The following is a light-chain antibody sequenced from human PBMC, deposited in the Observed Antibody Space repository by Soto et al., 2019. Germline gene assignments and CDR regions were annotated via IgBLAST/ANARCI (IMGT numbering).Light chain of an antibody. CDR2: EVS. V-gene: IGLV2-8*01. CDR1: SSDVGGYNY. CDR3: SSYAGSKNSV. J-gene: IGLJ3*02. Sequence: QSALTQPPSASGSPGQSVTMSCTGTSSDVGGYNYVSWYQQHPDKAPKLMIYEVSKRPSGVPDRFSGSKSGNTASLTVSGLQAEDEADYYCSSYAGSKNSVFGGGTKLTVL.